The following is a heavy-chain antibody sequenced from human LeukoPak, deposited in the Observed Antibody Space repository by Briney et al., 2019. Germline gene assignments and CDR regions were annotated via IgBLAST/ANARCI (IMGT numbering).Heavy chain of an antibody. CDR3: AREPGYSSSWYGAFFDY. V-gene: IGHV3-48*03. Sequence: GGSLRLSCAASGFTFRNYEMTWVRQAPGKGLEWVSYISSSGSTIYYADSVKGRFTISRDNAKNSLYLQMNSLRAEDTAVYYCAREPGYSSSWYGAFFDYWGQGTLVTVSS. CDR1: GFTFRNYE. CDR2: ISSSGSTI. D-gene: IGHD6-13*01. J-gene: IGHJ4*02.